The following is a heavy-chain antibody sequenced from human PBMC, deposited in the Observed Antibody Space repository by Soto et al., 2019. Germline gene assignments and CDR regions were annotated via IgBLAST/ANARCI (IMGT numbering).Heavy chain of an antibody. D-gene: IGHD3-22*01. CDR3: AKDRMPRITMIVVVINPVDY. CDR1: GFTFSSYA. Sequence: GGSLRLSCAASGFTFSSYAMSWVRQAPGKGLEWVSAISGSGGSTYYADSVKGRFTISRDNSKNTLYLQMNSLRAEDTAVYYCAKDRMPRITMIVVVINPVDYWGQGTLVTVSS. V-gene: IGHV3-23*01. CDR2: ISGSGGST. J-gene: IGHJ4*02.